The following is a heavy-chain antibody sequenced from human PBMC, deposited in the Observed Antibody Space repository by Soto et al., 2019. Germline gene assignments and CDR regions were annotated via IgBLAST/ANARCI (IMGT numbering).Heavy chain of an antibody. J-gene: IGHJ6*02. Sequence: SETLSLTCTVSGGSISSYYWSWIRQPAGKGLEWIGRIYTSGSTNYNPSLKSRVTMSVDTSKNQFSLKLSSVTAADTAVYYCERAKENNWNYISYYYYGLDVWGQRTTATVSS. D-gene: IGHD1-7*01. CDR1: GGSISSYY. CDR3: ERAKENNWNYISYYYYGLDV. V-gene: IGHV4-4*07. CDR2: IYTSGST.